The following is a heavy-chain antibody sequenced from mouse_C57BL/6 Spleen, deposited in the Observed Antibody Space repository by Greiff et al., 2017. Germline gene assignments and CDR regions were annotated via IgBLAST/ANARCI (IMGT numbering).Heavy chain of an antibody. CDR2: IDPEDGDT. Sequence: VQLKESGAELVRPGASVKLSCTASGFNIKDYYMHWVKQRPEQGLEWIGRIDPEDGDTEYAPKFQGKATMTADTSSNTAYLQLSSLTSEDTAVYYCTTEYYGSPAWFAYWGQGTLVTVSA. J-gene: IGHJ3*01. D-gene: IGHD1-1*01. V-gene: IGHV14-1*01. CDR3: TTEYYGSPAWFAY. CDR1: GFNIKDYY.